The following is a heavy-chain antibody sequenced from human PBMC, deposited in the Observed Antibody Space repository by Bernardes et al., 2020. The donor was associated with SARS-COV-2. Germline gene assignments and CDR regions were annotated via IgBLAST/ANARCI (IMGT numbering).Heavy chain of an antibody. CDR3: ARKGAYDYDDS. V-gene: IGHV3-49*03. D-gene: IGHD3-22*01. CDR1: GFNFANYA. J-gene: IGHJ4*02. CDR2: IRITPYGGTT. Sequence: SLSLSCAASGFNFANYAMTWFRRAPGRGLEWVGFIRITPYGGTTNYAASVRGRFTISRDDSNSILYLSMSSLRSEDTAMYYCARKGAYDYDDSWGQGTLVTVSS.